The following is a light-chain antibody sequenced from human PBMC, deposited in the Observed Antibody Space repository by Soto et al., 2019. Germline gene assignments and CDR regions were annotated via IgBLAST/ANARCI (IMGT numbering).Light chain of an antibody. V-gene: IGLV2-14*01. Sequence: QSLLTQPASVSGSPGQWITIAFTGTNSDFGVYNYVSWYQQHPGKAPKLIIHDVSNRPSGVSDRFSGAKSSNTASLTIYGLLAEDEADYFCSSYTCNSTPHFVFGTGTKMTVL. CDR1: NSDFGVYNY. CDR2: DVS. J-gene: IGLJ1*01. CDR3: SSYTCNSTPHFV.